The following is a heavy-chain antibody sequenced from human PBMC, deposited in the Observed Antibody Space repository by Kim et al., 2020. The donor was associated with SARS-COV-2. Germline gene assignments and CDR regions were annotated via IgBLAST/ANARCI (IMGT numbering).Heavy chain of an antibody. CDR2: INHSGST. CDR3: ARGWRWFDP. Sequence: SETLSLTCAVYGGSFSGYYWSWIRQPPGKGLEWIGEINHSGSTNYNPSLKSRVTISVDTSKNQFSLKLSSVTAADTAVYYCARGWRWFDPWGQGTLVTVSS. CDR1: GGSFSGYY. J-gene: IGHJ5*02. V-gene: IGHV4-34*01. D-gene: IGHD1-1*01.